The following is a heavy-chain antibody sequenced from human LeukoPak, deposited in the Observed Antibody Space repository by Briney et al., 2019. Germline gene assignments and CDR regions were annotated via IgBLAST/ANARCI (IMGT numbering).Heavy chain of an antibody. D-gene: IGHD3-22*01. J-gene: IGHJ5*01. CDR1: GFIVSSTY. CDR3: AKDRPNYHESNGHYYRPNGDS. Sequence: GGSLRLSCAVSGFIVSSTYMTWVRQAPGKGLEWVSVIHNDGSTYHADSVKGRFTISRDNSKNTLYLQMNSLRVEDTAAYYCAKDRPNYHESNGHYYRPNGDSWGQGTLVTVSS. CDR2: IHNDGST. V-gene: IGHV3-53*01.